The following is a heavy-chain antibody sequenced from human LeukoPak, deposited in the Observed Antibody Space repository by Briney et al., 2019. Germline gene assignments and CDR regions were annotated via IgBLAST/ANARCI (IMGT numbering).Heavy chain of an antibody. CDR1: GFTLISYW. D-gene: IGHD3-10*01. J-gene: IGHJ4*02. CDR2: ISQDGSEK. CDR3: ARLGPGINFFYLDY. V-gene: IGHV3-7*01. Sequence: PGGSVRLSCGASGFTLISYWMAWVRQAPGRGLEWLANISQDGSEKFFADSMKGRLTISRDNAKNSLYLEINSMRTEDTAVYYCARLGPGINFFYLDYWGQGTLVTVSS.